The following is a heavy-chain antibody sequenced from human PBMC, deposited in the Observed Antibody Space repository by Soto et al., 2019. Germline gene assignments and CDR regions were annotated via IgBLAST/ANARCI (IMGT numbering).Heavy chain of an antibody. CDR3: ARHLSSSFNYFDY. CDR2: IYYSGST. Sequence: SEALSLTCTVSGGSISSSSYYWGWIRQPPGKGLEWIGSIYYSGSTYYNPSLKSRVTISVDTSKNQFSLKLSSVTAADTAVYYCARHLSSSFNYFDYWGQGTLVTVSS. CDR1: GGSISSSSYY. V-gene: IGHV4-39*01. J-gene: IGHJ4*02. D-gene: IGHD6-13*01.